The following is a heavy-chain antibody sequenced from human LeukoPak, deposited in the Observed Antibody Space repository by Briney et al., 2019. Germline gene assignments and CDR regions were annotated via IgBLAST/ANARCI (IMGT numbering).Heavy chain of an antibody. V-gene: IGHV3-30*09. CDR3: ARERVAAAGTGSRFDY. Sequence: PGGSLRLSCAASGFTFSSYAMHWVRQAPGKGLEWVAVISYDGSNKYYADSVKGRFAISRGNSKNTLYLQMNSLSAEDTAVYYCARERVAAAGTGSRFDYWGQGTLVTVSS. D-gene: IGHD6-13*01. CDR2: ISYDGSNK. CDR1: GFTFSSYA. J-gene: IGHJ4*02.